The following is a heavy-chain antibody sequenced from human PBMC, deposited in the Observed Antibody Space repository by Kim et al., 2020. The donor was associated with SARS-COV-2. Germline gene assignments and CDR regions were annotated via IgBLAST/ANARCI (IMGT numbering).Heavy chain of an antibody. D-gene: IGHD2-21*02. V-gene: IGHV1-69*13. Sequence: SVKVSCKASGGTFSSYVISWVRQAPGQGLEWMGGIIPIFGTANYAQKLQGRVTITADESTSTAYMELSSLRSEDTAVYYCARGSLHIVVVTAIQRAYGMDVWGQGTTVTVSS. J-gene: IGHJ6*02. CDR3: ARGSLHIVVVTAIQRAYGMDV. CDR1: GGTFSSYV. CDR2: IIPIFGTA.